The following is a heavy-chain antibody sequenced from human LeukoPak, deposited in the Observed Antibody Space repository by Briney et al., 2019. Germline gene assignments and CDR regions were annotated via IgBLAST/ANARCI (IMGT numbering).Heavy chain of an antibody. V-gene: IGHV1-2*06. J-gene: IGHJ4*02. D-gene: IGHD1-1*01. Sequence: ASVKVSCKASGYTFTGYYMHWVRQAPGQGLEWMGRINPDSGGTDFAQKFQGRVTMTRDTSISTAYMELTRLRSDDTAVCYCARGGEWNDVSFWGQGTPVTVSS. CDR2: INPDSGGT. CDR1: GYTFTGYY. CDR3: ARGGEWNDVSF.